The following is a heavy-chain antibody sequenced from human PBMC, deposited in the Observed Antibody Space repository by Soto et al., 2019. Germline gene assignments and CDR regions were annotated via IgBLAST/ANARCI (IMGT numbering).Heavy chain of an antibody. J-gene: IGHJ6*02. Sequence: SETLSLTCAVSGGSISSGGYSWSWIRQPPGKGLEWIGYIYHSGSTYYNPSLKSRVTISVDRSKNQFSLKLSSVTAADTAVYYCARDQGARISYYFYYGLDVWGQGTTVTVS. CDR3: ARDQGARISYYFYYGLDV. CDR1: GGSISSGGYS. V-gene: IGHV4-30-2*01. CDR2: IYHSGST. D-gene: IGHD3-16*01.